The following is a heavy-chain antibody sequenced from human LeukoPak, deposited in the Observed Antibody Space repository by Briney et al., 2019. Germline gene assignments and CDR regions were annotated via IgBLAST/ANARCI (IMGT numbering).Heavy chain of an antibody. V-gene: IGHV5-51*01. CDR1: GYRFTSYW. Sequence: GESLKISCKGSGYRFTSYWIGWVRQMPGKGLEWMGIIYPADSDTTYSPSFQGQVTISVDKSISTAYLQWSNLKASDIAMYYCARGYSISRGYLDYWGQGTQVTVSS. CDR2: IYPADSDT. CDR3: ARGYSISRGYLDY. J-gene: IGHJ4*02. D-gene: IGHD6-13*01.